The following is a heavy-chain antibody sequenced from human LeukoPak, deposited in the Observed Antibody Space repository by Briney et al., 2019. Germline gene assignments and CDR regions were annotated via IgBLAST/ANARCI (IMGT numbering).Heavy chain of an antibody. D-gene: IGHD2-2*01. V-gene: IGHV4-4*09. CDR1: GGSISSYY. Sequence: SETLSLTCTVSGGSISSYYLSWIRQPPGKGLEWIGYIYSSGSTNYNPSLKSRVTISVDTSKEQFSLKLSSVTAADTALYYCARTYSTSSNFDYWGQGTLVTVSS. J-gene: IGHJ4*02. CDR2: IYSSGST. CDR3: ARTYSTSSNFDY.